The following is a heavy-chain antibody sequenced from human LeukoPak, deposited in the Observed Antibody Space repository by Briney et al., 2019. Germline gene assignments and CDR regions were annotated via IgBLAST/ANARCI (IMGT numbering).Heavy chain of an antibody. CDR2: IYYSGTA. V-gene: IGHV4-39*01. Sequence: PSETLSLTCTVSDDSITNNFYFWGWIRQPPGTGLEWIGTIYYSGTAYYNPSLKSRVTISLDTSKNQFSLKLTSVTAADTAVYYCARHKVAVPQGFGYWGQGTLVTVSS. D-gene: IGHD6-19*01. CDR3: ARHKVAVPQGFGY. J-gene: IGHJ4*02. CDR1: DDSITNNFYF.